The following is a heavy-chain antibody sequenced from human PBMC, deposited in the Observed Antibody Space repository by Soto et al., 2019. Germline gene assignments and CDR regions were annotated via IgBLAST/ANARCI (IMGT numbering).Heavy chain of an antibody. CDR1: GYTFTSYG. CDR3: AREPVAGIWFDP. Sequence: GASVKVSCKASGYTFTSYGSRWVRQAPGQGLEWMGWINSYNGNTNYAQKLQGRVTMTTDTSTSTAYMELRSLRSDDTAVYYCAREPVAGIWFDPWGQGTLVTVSS. J-gene: IGHJ5*02. V-gene: IGHV1-18*01. D-gene: IGHD6-19*01. CDR2: INSYNGNT.